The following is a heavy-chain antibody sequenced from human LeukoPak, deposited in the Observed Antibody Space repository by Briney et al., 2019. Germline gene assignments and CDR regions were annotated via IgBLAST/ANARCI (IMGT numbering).Heavy chain of an antibody. Sequence: QPGGSLRLSCAASGFTFSSHAMSWVRQGPGKGLEWVSAISNSGGSTWYADSVKGRFTISRDNSKNTLYLQMSSLRAEDTAVYYCAKDPPGGSSGWYDWGQGTLVTVSS. V-gene: IGHV3-23*01. D-gene: IGHD6-19*01. CDR1: GFTFSSHA. CDR2: ISNSGGST. J-gene: IGHJ4*02. CDR3: AKDPPGGSSGWYD.